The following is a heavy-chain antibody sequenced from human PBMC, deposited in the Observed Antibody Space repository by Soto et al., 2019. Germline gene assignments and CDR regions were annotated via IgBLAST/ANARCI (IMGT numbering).Heavy chain of an antibody. Sequence: ASVKVSCKASGGTFSSYAISWVRQAPGQGLEWMGWISGYNGDTNYAQKLQGRVTMTTDTSTSTAYMELRSLRAEDTAVYYCARDEGNSSPFDYWGQGTLVTVSS. J-gene: IGHJ4*02. CDR2: ISGYNGDT. CDR3: ARDEGNSSPFDY. V-gene: IGHV1-18*01. D-gene: IGHD6-13*01. CDR1: GGTFSSYA.